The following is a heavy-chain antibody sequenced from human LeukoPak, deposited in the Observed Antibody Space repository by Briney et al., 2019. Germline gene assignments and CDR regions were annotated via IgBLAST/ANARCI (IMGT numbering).Heavy chain of an antibody. J-gene: IGHJ4*02. V-gene: IGHV3-23*01. D-gene: IGHD2-15*01. Sequence: GGSLRLSCAASGFTFSSYAMSWVRQAPGKGLEWVSAISGSGGSTYYADSVKGRFTISRDNSKNTLYLQMNGLRAEDTAVYYCARDGYGVSYCSGGSCRFDYWGQGTLVTVSS. CDR1: GFTFSSYA. CDR3: ARDGYGVSYCSGGSCRFDY. CDR2: ISGSGGST.